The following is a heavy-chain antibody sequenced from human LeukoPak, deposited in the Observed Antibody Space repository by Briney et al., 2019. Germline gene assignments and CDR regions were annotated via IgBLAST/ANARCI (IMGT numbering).Heavy chain of an antibody. CDR3: AKEEVPNDY. CDR2: ISISGEAT. CDR1: GFTFSRSA. J-gene: IGHJ4*02. Sequence: PGGSLRLSCEVSGFTFSRSAMSWVRQAPGKGLEWVSGISISGEATYYADSVQGRFTISRDNSKNTVYLQMYSLGVVDTAVYYCAKEEVPNDYWGQGILVTVSS. V-gene: IGHV3-23*01. D-gene: IGHD2-2*01.